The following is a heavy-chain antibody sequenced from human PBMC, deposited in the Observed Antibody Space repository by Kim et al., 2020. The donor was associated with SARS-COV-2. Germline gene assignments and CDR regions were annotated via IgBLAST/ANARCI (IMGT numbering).Heavy chain of an antibody. V-gene: IGHV3-15*01. J-gene: IGHJ3*02. CDR2: IKSKTDGGTT. D-gene: IGHD6-13*01. CDR1: GFTFSNAW. Sequence: GGSLRLSCAASGFTFSNAWMSWVRQAPGKGLEWVGRIKSKTDGGTTDYAAPVKGRFTISRDDSKNTLYLQMNSLKTEDTAVYYCTTDSSYSSSWYYSPAFDIWGQGTLVTVSS. CDR3: TTDSSYSSSWYYSPAFDI.